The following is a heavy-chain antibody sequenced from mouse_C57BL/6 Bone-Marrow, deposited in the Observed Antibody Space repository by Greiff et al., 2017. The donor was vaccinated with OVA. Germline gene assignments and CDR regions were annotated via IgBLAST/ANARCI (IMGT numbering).Heavy chain of an antibody. CDR2: IDPENGDT. V-gene: IGHV14-4*01. J-gene: IGHJ3*01. Sequence: EVQRVESGAELVRPGASVKLSCTASGFNIKDDYMHWVKQRPEQGLEWIGWIDPENGDTEYASKFQGKATITADTSSNTAYLQLSSLTSEDTAVYYCTSTVGEAWFAYWGQGTLVTVSA. CDR3: TSTVGEAWFAY. D-gene: IGHD1-1*01. CDR1: GFNIKDDY.